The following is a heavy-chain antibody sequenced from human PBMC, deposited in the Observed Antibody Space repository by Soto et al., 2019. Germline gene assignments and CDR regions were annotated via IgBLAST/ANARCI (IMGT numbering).Heavy chain of an antibody. J-gene: IGHJ4*02. V-gene: IGHV3-73*02. CDR2: IRSKANSYAT. D-gene: IGHD6-6*01. Sequence: EVQLVESGGGLVQPGGSLKLSCAASGFTFSGSAMHWVRQASGKGLEWVGRIRSKANSYATAYAASVKGRFTISRDDSKNTAYLQMNSLKTEDTAVYYCTRHEGYSSSPFLMCISGLDYWGQGTLVTVSS. CDR3: TRHEGYSSSPFLMCISGLDY. CDR1: GFTFSGSA.